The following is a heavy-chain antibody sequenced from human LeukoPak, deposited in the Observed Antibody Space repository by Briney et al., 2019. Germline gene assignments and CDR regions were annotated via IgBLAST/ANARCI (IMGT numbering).Heavy chain of an antibody. J-gene: IGHJ5*02. CDR1: GFTFSSYS. Sequence: GGPLRLSCAASGFTFSSYSMNWVRQAPGKGLEWVSSISSSSSYIYYADSVKGRFTISRDNAKNSLYLQMNSLRAEDTAVYYCARDPRKGITMVRGALSNWFDPWGQGTLVTVSS. CDR2: ISSSSSYI. CDR3: ARDPRKGITMVRGALSNWFDP. V-gene: IGHV3-21*01. D-gene: IGHD3-10*01.